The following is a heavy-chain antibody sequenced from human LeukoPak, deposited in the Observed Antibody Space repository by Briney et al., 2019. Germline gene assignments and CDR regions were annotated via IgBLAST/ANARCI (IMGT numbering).Heavy chain of an antibody. V-gene: IGHV3-23*01. D-gene: IGHD3-22*01. CDR1: GLTFSSYA. J-gene: IGHJ4*02. Sequence: PGGSLRLSCAASGLTFSSYAMSWVRQAPGKGLEWVSAISGSGGSTYYADSVKGRFTISRDNSKNTLYLQMNSLRAEDTAVYYCAKDLTMIVVAGFDYWGQGTLVTVSS. CDR3: AKDLTMIVVAGFDY. CDR2: ISGSGGST.